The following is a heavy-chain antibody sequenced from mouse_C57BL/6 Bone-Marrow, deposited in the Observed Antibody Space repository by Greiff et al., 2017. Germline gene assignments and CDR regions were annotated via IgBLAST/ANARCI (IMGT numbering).Heavy chain of an antibody. D-gene: IGHD2-3*01. CDR3: SSFDGNYFDF. CDR1: GFNIKDDY. V-gene: IGHV14-4*01. Sequence: EVHLVESGAELVRPGASVKLSCTASGFNIKDDYIHWVKQRPEQGLEWIGWIDPEIGDTEYASKFQGKATITSDPSSNTAYLQLSSLTSEDTAVYYCSSFDGNYFDFWGQGTPLTVAS. CDR2: IDPEIGDT. J-gene: IGHJ2*01.